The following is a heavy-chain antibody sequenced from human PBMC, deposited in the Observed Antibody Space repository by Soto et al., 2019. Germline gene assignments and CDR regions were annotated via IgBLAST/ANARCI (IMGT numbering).Heavy chain of an antibody. D-gene: IGHD1-1*01. CDR3: ARAVNWNEFDP. Sequence: GGSLRLSCAASGFTFRVYYMSWIRQAPGKVLEWVSYIHSSGSTIYYADSVKGRFTISRDNEKNALYLQMNSLRAEDTALYYCARAVNWNEFDPWGQGTLVTVSS. V-gene: IGHV3-11*01. J-gene: IGHJ5*02. CDR1: GFTFRVYY. CDR2: IHSSGSTI.